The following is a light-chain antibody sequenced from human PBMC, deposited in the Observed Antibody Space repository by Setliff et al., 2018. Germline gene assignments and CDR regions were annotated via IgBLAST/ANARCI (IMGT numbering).Light chain of an antibody. J-gene: IGLJ1*01. V-gene: IGLV2-14*01. CDR2: EVT. Sequence: QPALTQPASVSGSPGQSITISCTGTSSDVGGYNYVSWYQQHAGKAPKLMIYEVTNRPPGVSDRFSGSKSGNTASLTISGLQAEDEADYYCCSYTGTSTPYVFGTGTKGTVL. CDR1: SSDVGGYNY. CDR3: CSYTGTSTPYV.